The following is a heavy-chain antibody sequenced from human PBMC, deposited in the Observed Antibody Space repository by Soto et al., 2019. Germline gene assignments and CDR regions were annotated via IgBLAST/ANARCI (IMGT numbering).Heavy chain of an antibody. V-gene: IGHV3-74*01. CDR3: AMAPNSMGGLDF. CDR2: IRGDGSTT. Sequence: EVQLAESGGGLVQPGGSLRLSCVVSGISFSSHWMHWVRQAPGKGIVWVSRIRGDGSTTGYADSVQGRFTISRDNAKNTLFLQMDSLRDEDTALYYCAMAPNSMGGLDFWGRGTLVTVSS. CDR1: GISFSSHW. J-gene: IGHJ4*02. D-gene: IGHD3-22*01.